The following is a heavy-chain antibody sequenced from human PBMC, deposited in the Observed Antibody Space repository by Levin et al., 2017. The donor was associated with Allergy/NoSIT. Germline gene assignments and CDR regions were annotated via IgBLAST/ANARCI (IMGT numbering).Heavy chain of an antibody. J-gene: IGHJ6*02. CDR2: IYYGGAT. D-gene: IGHD5-12*01. V-gene: IGHV4-39*01. Sequence: SETLSLSCSVSGGSISSVSYYWVWIRQTPGKELEWIGSIYYGGATNYNPSLKSRITMSVDTSKNQFSLKLRSVTAADTAVYSCAMGSGGHGEGDDYYGIDVWGQGTTVVVSS. CDR3: AMGSGGHGEGDDYYGIDV. CDR1: GGSISSVSYY.